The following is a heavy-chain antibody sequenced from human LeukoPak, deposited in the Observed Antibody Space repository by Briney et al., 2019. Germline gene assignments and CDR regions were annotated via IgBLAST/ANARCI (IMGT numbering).Heavy chain of an antibody. CDR3: ARHGGGGESYPRVFDY. Sequence: SETLSLTCTASGGSISPYYWSWIRQPPGKGLEWIGYIYYSGSTNYNPSLKSRVIISVDTSKNQFSLKLNSVTDADTAMYYCARHGGGGESYPRVFDYWGRGNLVTVSS. D-gene: IGHD1-26*01. CDR1: GGSISPYY. CDR2: IYYSGST. J-gene: IGHJ4*02. V-gene: IGHV4-59*08.